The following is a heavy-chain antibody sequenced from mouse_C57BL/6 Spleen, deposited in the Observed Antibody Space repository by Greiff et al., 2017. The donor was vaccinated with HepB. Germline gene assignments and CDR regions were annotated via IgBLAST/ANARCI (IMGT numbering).Heavy chain of an antibody. Sequence: DVMLVESGGGLVKPGGSLKLSCAASGFTFSSYTMSWVRQTPEKRLEWVATISGGGGNTYYPDSVKGRFTISRDNAKNTLYLQMSSLRSEDTALYYCARHYYESSPHWYFDVWGTGTTVTVSS. V-gene: IGHV5-9*01. J-gene: IGHJ1*03. CDR3: ARHYYESSPHWYFDV. CDR2: ISGGGGNT. D-gene: IGHD1-1*01. CDR1: GFTFSSYT.